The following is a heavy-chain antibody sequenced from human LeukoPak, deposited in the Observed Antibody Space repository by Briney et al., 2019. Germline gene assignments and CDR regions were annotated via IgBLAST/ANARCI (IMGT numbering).Heavy chain of an antibody. Sequence: GGSLRLSCAASGFTLSSYDMHWVRQATGKGLEWVSAIGTAGDTYYPGSVKGRFTISRENAKNSLYLQMNSLRAGDTAVYYCARGYWFGEPSTDGMDVWGQGTTVTVSS. V-gene: IGHV3-13*01. CDR3: ARGYWFGEPSTDGMDV. D-gene: IGHD3-10*01. CDR2: IGTAGDT. CDR1: GFTLSSYD. J-gene: IGHJ6*02.